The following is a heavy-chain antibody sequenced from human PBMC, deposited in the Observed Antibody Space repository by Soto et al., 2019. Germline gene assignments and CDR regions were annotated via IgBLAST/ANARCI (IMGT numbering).Heavy chain of an antibody. J-gene: IGHJ6*02. CDR3: ARDSFNYDILTGYPRHGMDV. Sequence: PSETLSLTCTVSGGSISSGGYYWSWIRQHPGKGLEWIGYIYYSGSTYYNPSLKSRVTISVDTSKNQFSLKLSSVTAADTAVYYCARDSFNYDILTGYPRHGMDVWGQGTTVIVSS. CDR1: GGSISSGGYY. D-gene: IGHD3-9*01. V-gene: IGHV4-31*03. CDR2: IYYSGST.